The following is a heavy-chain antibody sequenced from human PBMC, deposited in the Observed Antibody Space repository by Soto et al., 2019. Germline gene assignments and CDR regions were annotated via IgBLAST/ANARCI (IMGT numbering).Heavy chain of an antibody. Sequence: SETLSLTCAVYGGSFSGYYWSWIRQPPGKGLEWIGEINHSGSTNYNPSLKSRVTISVDTSKNQFSLKLSSVTAADTAVYYCARGRSGYYYDSSGYSYWGQRTLVTVSS. D-gene: IGHD3-22*01. CDR1: GGSFSGYY. CDR3: ARGRSGYYYDSSGYSY. J-gene: IGHJ4*02. V-gene: IGHV4-34*01. CDR2: INHSGST.